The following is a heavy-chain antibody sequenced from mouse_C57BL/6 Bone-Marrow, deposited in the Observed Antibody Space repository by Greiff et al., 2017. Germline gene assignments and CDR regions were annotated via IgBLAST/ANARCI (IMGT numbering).Heavy chain of an antibody. CDR2: IWWDDDK. CDR3: ARVCGYYYFDY. V-gene: IGHV8-8*01. D-gene: IGHD2-3*01. Sequence: QVTLKVSGPGILQPSQTLSLTCSFSGFSLSTFGMGVGWIRQPSGMGLEWLVHIWWDDDKYYNPALKSRLTIYKDTSKNPVFLKIANVDTADTATYYCARVCGYYYFDYWGQGTTLTVSS. CDR1: GFSLSTFGMG. J-gene: IGHJ2*01.